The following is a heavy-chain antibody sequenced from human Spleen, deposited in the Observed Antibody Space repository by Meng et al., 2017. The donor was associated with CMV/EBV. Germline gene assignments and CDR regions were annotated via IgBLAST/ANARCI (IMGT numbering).Heavy chain of an antibody. J-gene: IGHJ4*02. CDR2: ISYDGSIK. Sequence: LSLTCAASGFSISTYWMSWVRQAPGKGLEWVAVISYDGSIKYYADSVRGRFTISRDNSKNTVYLQMNSLRGEDTAVYYCARASRGLYRDGYNPLDYWGQGTLVTVSS. D-gene: IGHD5-24*01. CDR3: ARASRGLYRDGYNPLDY. V-gene: IGHV3-30-3*01. CDR1: GFSISTYW.